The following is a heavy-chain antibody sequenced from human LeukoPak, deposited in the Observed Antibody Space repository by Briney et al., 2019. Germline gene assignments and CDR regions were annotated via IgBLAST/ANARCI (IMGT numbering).Heavy chain of an antibody. Sequence: SQTLSLTCTVSGGSISSGDYYWSWIRQPPGKGLEWIGYIYYSGSTNYNPSLKSRVTISVDTSKNQFSLKLSSVTAADTAVYYCAREPRYSSSWYYGMDVWGQGTTVTVSS. J-gene: IGHJ6*02. CDR3: AREPRYSSSWYYGMDV. D-gene: IGHD6-13*01. CDR2: IYYSGST. CDR1: GGSISSGDYY. V-gene: IGHV4-61*08.